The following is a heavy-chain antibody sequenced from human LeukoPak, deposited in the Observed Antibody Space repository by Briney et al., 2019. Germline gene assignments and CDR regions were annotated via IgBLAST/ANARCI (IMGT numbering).Heavy chain of an antibody. D-gene: IGHD1-26*01. V-gene: IGHV1-8*01. CDR1: GYTFTSYD. CDR2: MNPNSGNT. J-gene: IGHJ4*02. Sequence: ASVKVSCKASGYTFTSYDINWVRQATGQGLEWMGWMNPNSGNTGYAQKFQGRVTMTRNNSISTAYMELSSLRPEDTAVYYCARGVTFLVGATTSVVDYWGQGTLVTVSS. CDR3: ARGVTFLVGATTSVVDY.